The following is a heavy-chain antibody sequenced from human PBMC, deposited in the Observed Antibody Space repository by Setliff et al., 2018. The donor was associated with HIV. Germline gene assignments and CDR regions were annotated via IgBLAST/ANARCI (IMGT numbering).Heavy chain of an antibody. Sequence: GGSLRLSCAASGFTFSSYEMNWVRQAPGKGLEWVSDISSSGSTIYYADSVKGRFTISRDNAKNSLYLQMNSLRAEDTAVYYCAKEPAIWTPTYLDYWGQGTLVTVSS. CDR1: GFTFSSYE. J-gene: IGHJ4*02. V-gene: IGHV3-48*03. D-gene: IGHD2-2*01. CDR3: AKEPAIWTPTYLDY. CDR2: ISSSGSTI.